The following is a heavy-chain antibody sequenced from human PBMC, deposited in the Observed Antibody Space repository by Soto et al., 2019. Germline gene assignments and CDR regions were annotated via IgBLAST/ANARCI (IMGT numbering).Heavy chain of an antibody. CDR2: IYTSGST. V-gene: IGHV4-4*07. D-gene: IGHD2-15*01. Sequence: SETLSLTCTVSGGSISSYYWSWIRQPAGKGLEWIGRIYTSGSTNYNPSLKSRVTMSVDTSKNQFSLKLSSVTAADTAVYYCARSRTFGNPHCSGGSCYMYYYYGMDVWGQGTTVTV. J-gene: IGHJ6*02. CDR3: ARSRTFGNPHCSGGSCYMYYYYGMDV. CDR1: GGSISSYY.